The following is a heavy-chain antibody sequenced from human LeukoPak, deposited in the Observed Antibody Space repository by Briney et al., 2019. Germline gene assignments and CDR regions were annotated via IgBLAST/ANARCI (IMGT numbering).Heavy chain of an antibody. CDR2: MYYSGST. CDR1: GGSISSGDYY. V-gene: IGHV4-30-4*01. CDR3: ARPYYYDSRIDP. D-gene: IGHD3-22*01. Sequence: SETLSLTCTVSGGSISSGDYYWSWIRQPPGKGLEWIAYMYYSGSTYYNPSLKSRVTMSADTSKNQLSLKLSPVTAADTAVYYCARPYYYDSRIDPWGQGIPVTVSS. J-gene: IGHJ5*02.